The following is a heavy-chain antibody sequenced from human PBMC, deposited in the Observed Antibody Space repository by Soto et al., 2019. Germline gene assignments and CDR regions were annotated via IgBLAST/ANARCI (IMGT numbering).Heavy chain of an antibody. CDR3: ARSVALGGGFDY. D-gene: IGHD2-21*01. J-gene: IGHJ4*02. CDR2: INPNSGDT. CDR1: GYTFSHYY. Sequence: QVHLVQSGAELKKPAASVKISCKASGYTFSHYYMHWVRQAPRQGLEWMGWINPNSGDTNYAQKFQGRVTITRDTSINTVYMELSRLTSDDTAVYYCARSVALGGGFDYWGQGTLVTVSS. V-gene: IGHV1-2*02.